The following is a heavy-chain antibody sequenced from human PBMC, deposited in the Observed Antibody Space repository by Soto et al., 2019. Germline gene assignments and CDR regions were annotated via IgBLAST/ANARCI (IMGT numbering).Heavy chain of an antibody. D-gene: IGHD1-1*01. CDR1: GFRVNRKY. CDR2: IYTGGST. J-gene: IGHJ4*02. V-gene: IGHV3-66*01. CDR3: ARDDTWNSGWPYYFDF. Sequence: EVQLVESGGGLVQPGGSLRLSCAVSGFRVNRKYMSWVRQAPGKGPEWVGSIYTGGSTDYACSMKGRFTISRDDSKNALYLQMNSMRVEDTAVYYCARDDTWNSGWPYYFDFWGQGVLVTVSS.